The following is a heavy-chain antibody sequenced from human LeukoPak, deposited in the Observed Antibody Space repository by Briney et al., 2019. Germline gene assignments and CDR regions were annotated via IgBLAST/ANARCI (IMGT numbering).Heavy chain of an antibody. CDR1: GYTFTTYA. Sequence: GASVKVSCKASGYTFTTYAIHWVRQAPGQRLEWMGWINGGDGDTRYSQEFQGRVTINRDTSASTAYMELSSLRSEDTAVYYCARDRPYSSSRRAPNWFDPWGQGTLVTVSS. V-gene: IGHV1-3*01. J-gene: IGHJ5*02. CDR3: ARDRPYSSSRRAPNWFDP. CDR2: INGGDGDT. D-gene: IGHD6-13*01.